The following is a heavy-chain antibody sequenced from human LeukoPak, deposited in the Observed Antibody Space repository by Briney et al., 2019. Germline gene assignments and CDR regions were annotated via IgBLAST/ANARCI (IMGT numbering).Heavy chain of an antibody. Sequence: GGSLRLSCAASGFTFSSYWMHWVRHAPGKGLVWVSRINSDGSSTIYADSVKGRFTISRDNAKNTLYLQMNSLRAEDTAVDYCASDTYYYDSSGYYRGAFDGWGQGTMVTVSS. CDR1: GFTFSSYW. CDR2: INSDGSST. D-gene: IGHD3-22*01. V-gene: IGHV3-74*01. CDR3: ASDTYYYDSSGYYRGAFDG. J-gene: IGHJ3*01.